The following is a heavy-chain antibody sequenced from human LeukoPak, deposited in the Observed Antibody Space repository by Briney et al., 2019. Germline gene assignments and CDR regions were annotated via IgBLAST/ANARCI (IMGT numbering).Heavy chain of an antibody. J-gene: IGHJ4*02. CDR3: ARDPGSSGRVRHDY. Sequence: PGGSLRLSCAASGFTFSSNAMSWVRQAPGKGLEWVSSISSSSSYIYYADSVKGRFTISRDNAKNSLYLQMNSLRAEDTAVYYCARDPGSSGRVRHDYWGQGTLVTVSS. CDR1: GFTFSSNA. V-gene: IGHV3-21*01. CDR2: ISSSSSYI. D-gene: IGHD3-22*01.